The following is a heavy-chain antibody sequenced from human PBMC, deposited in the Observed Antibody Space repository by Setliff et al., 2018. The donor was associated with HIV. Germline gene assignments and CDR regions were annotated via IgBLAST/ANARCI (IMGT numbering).Heavy chain of an antibody. CDR2: FNPEEGKT. J-gene: IGHJ2*01. V-gene: IGHV1-24*01. CDR3: AASISSRHYYGSAL. Sequence: GASVKVSCKISGYTLSELSMHWVRQAPGKGLEWMVGFNPEEGKTIYAQKFQGRVTMTEDTSTDTAFMDLNNLRSEDTAVYYCAASISSRHYYGSALWGRGTLVTGSS. D-gene: IGHD3-10*01. CDR1: GYTLSELS.